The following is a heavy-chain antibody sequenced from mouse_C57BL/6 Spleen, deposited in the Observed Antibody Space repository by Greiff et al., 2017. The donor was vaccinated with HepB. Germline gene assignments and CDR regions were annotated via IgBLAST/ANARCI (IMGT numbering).Heavy chain of an antibody. Sequence: QVQLQQSDAELVKPGASVKISCKVSGYTFTDHTIHWMKQRPEQGLEWIGYIYPRDGSTKYTEKFKGKATLTADKSSSTAYMQLNSLTSEYSAVYVCARGDSYYYGSSYGDFDYWGQGTTLTVSS. D-gene: IGHD1-1*01. CDR3: ARGDSYYYGSSYGDFDY. CDR1: GYTFTDHT. V-gene: IGHV1-78*01. J-gene: IGHJ2*01. CDR2: IYPRDGST.